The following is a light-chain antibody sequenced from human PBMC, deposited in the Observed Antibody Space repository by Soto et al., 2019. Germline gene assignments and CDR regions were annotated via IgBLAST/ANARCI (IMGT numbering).Light chain of an antibody. CDR2: GNN. V-gene: IGLV1-44*01. CDR3: AAWDGSLNAVV. Sequence: QLVLTQSPSASGTPGQRVTISCSGSSSNIGSNSVNWYQQLPGTAPKLLMDGNNQRPSGVPDRFSGSKSGTSASLAISGLQSEDEADYYCAAWDGSLNAVVFGGGTKLTV. J-gene: IGLJ2*01. CDR1: SSNIGSNS.